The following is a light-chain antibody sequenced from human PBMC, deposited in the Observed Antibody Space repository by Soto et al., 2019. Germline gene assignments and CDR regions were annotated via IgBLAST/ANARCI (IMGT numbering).Light chain of an antibody. V-gene: IGKV1-5*01. CDR3: QQYNSYSTLP. J-gene: IGKJ4*01. CDR1: QSISSW. CDR2: DTF. Sequence: DIQMTQSPSSLSASVGDRVSITCRASQSISSWLAWYQQKPGKAPKLLMFDTFSLESGVPSRFSGSRSGTEFTLTITSLQPDDYATYYCQQYNSYSTLPFGGGTKVDIX.